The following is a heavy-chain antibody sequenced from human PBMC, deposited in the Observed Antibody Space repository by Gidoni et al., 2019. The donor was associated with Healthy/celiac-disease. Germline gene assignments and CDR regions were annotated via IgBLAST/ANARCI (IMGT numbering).Heavy chain of an antibody. J-gene: IGHJ5*02. CDR3: ARDYYYDSSVGGANWFDP. D-gene: IGHD3-22*01. CDR1: GYTFTSYG. CDR2: ISAYNGNT. V-gene: IGHV1-18*01. Sequence: QVQLVQSGAEVKKPGASVKVSCKASGYTFTSYGISWVRQAPGQGLEWMGWISAYNGNTNYAQKLQGRVTMTTDTSTSTAYMELRSLRSDDTAVYYCARDYYYDSSVGGANWFDPWGQGTLVTVSS.